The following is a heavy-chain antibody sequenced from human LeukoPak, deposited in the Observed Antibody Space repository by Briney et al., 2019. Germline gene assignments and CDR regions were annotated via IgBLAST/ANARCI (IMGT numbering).Heavy chain of an antibody. J-gene: IGHJ3*02. CDR1: GGPTNSYY. CDR2: IYYSGST. D-gene: IGHD5-18*01. Sequence: SETLSLTCTVSGGPTNSYYWSWIRQPPGKGLEWIGYIYYSGSTNYNPSLKSRVTISVDTSKNQFSLKLSSVTAADTAVYYCARHRGYSYGYDAFDIWGQGTMVTVSS. CDR3: ARHRGYSYGYDAFDI. V-gene: IGHV4-59*08.